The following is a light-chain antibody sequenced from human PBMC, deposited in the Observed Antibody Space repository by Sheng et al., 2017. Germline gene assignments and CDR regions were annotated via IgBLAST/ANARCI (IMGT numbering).Light chain of an antibody. J-gene: IGLJ3*02. V-gene: IGLV2-14*01. CDR1: SSDVGGYNY. Sequence: QSALTQPASVSGSPGHSITISCTGTSSDVGGYNYVSWYQQHPGKAPKLMIYDVSKRPSGVSNRFSGSRSGNTASLSISGLQAEDEADYYCSSYTSSRSWVFGGGTKLTVL. CDR3: SSYTSSRSWV. CDR2: DVS.